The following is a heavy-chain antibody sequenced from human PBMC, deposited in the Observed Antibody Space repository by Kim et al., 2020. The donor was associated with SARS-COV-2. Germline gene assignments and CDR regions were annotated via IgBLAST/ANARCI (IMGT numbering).Heavy chain of an antibody. Sequence: VKSRITISRDNSKNPLYLQMNSRRAEDTAVYYCAREFGKLTTSYYYGMDVWGQGTTVTVSS. CDR3: AREFGKLTTSYYYGMDV. V-gene: IGHV3-30*01. J-gene: IGHJ6*02. D-gene: IGHD3-10*01.